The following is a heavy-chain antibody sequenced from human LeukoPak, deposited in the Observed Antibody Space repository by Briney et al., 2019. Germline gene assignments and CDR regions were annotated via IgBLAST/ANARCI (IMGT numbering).Heavy chain of an antibody. CDR1: GGSISTSNYY. J-gene: IGHJ4*02. V-gene: IGHV4-39*07. D-gene: IGHD5-24*01. CDR3: ARDAAPREDPGSTY. Sequence: SETLSLTCTVSGGSISTSNYYWGWIRQPPGKGLEWIGNIFYSGSTYYSPSLRSRVTISLDTSRNQFSLKLNSVTAADTAVYYCARDAAPREDPGSTYWGQGTLVTVSS. CDR2: IFYSGST.